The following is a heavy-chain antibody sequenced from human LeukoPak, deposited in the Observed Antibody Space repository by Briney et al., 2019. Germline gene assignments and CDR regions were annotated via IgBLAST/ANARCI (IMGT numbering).Heavy chain of an antibody. D-gene: IGHD1-7*01. Sequence: ASVNVSCKASGGTFSSYAISWVRQAPGQGLEWMGGIIPIFGTANYAQKFQGRVTITADESTSTAYMELSSLRSEDTAVYYCAREKGNWNYAGEFDYWGQGTLVTVSS. CDR2: IIPIFGTA. CDR1: GGTFSSYA. V-gene: IGHV1-69*13. J-gene: IGHJ4*02. CDR3: AREKGNWNYAGEFDY.